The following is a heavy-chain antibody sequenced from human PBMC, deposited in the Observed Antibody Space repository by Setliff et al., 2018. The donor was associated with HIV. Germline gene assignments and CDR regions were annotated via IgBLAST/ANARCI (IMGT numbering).Heavy chain of an antibody. CDR3: ARDLKRPNSNFWGVYPIPFDS. Sequence: ASVKVSCKASGYTFNNYAMNWVRQAPGQGLELMGWINTNTGNPTYAQGFTGRFVFSLDTSVSTAYLQISSLKAEDTAVYFCARDLKRPNSNFWGVYPIPFDSWGQGTLVTVSS. J-gene: IGHJ4*02. V-gene: IGHV7-4-1*02. CDR2: INTNTGNP. D-gene: IGHD3-3*01. CDR1: GYTFNNYA.